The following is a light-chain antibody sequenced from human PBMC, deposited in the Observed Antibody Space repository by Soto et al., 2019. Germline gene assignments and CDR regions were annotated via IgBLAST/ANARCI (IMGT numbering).Light chain of an antibody. CDR1: QSVDNY. V-gene: IGKV3-11*01. CDR3: QQYENLPT. J-gene: IGKJ5*01. Sequence: ETVLKQSPATLSWSRGYRVNLXXRASQSVDNYFAWYQQKPGQAPRLLIYDASNTATGIPARLSGSGSGTDFTLTIRRLQPEDIATYYCQQYENLPTFGQGTRLEIK. CDR2: DAS.